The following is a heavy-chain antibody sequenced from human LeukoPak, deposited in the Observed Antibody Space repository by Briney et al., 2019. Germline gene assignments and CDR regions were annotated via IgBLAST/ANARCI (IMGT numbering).Heavy chain of an antibody. D-gene: IGHD4-23*01. V-gene: IGHV3-7*01. Sequence: GGPLRLSCAASGFTFSGYWMSWVRQAPGKGLEWVANIKQDGSEKYYVDSVKGRFTISRDNAKNSLYLQMNRLRAEDKAVFYCARDDYGGNSYYYNYGMDVSGQGTTVTVSS. CDR3: ARDDYGGNSYYYNYGMDV. J-gene: IGHJ6*02. CDR1: GFTFSGYW. CDR2: IKQDGSEK.